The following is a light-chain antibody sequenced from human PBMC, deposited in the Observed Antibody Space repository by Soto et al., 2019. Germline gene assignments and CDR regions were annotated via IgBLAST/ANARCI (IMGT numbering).Light chain of an antibody. Sequence: IVMTQSPASLSLSPGERATLSCRASQSVSTDLAWYQQKPGQAPRLLVYGASARATGIPARFSCSGSGTEITLTISSLQSEDIAVYYCQQYNNWLWTFGQGTKVDIK. J-gene: IGKJ1*01. CDR2: GAS. CDR1: QSVSTD. V-gene: IGKV3-15*01. CDR3: QQYNNWLWT.